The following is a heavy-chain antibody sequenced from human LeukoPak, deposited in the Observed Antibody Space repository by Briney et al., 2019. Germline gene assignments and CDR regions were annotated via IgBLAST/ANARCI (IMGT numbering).Heavy chain of an antibody. CDR1: GGSISSSSYF. Sequence: PSETLSLTCTVSGGSISSSSYFWGWIRQPPGEGLEWIGSIYYSGSTYYNLSLKSRVTIFVDTSKKQFSLKLSSVTAADTAMYYCARHEWGITNAFDIWGQGTMVTVSS. D-gene: IGHD1-14*01. J-gene: IGHJ3*02. CDR3: ARHEWGITNAFDI. V-gene: IGHV4-39*01. CDR2: IYYSGST.